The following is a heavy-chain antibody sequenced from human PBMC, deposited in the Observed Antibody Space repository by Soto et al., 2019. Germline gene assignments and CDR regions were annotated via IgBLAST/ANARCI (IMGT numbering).Heavy chain of an antibody. J-gene: IGHJ6*02. V-gene: IGHV4-39*01. Sequence: SETLSLTCTVSGGSISSSSYYWGWIRQPPGKGLEWIGSIYYSGSTYYNPSLKSRVTISVDTSKNQFSLKLSSVTAADTAVYYCARLSGGGHYYYGMDVWGQGTTVTVSS. D-gene: IGHD6-19*01. CDR3: ARLSGGGHYYYGMDV. CDR1: GGSISSSSYY. CDR2: IYYSGST.